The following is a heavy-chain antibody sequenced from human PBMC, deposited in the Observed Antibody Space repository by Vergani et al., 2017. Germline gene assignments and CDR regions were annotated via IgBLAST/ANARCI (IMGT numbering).Heavy chain of an antibody. CDR2: IRNKVNSYTT. D-gene: IGHD6-6*01. V-gene: IGHV3-72*01. J-gene: IGHJ3*02. CDR1: GFTFSDHY. Sequence: EVQLVESGGGLVQPGGSLRLSCAASGFTFSDHYMDWVRQAPGKGLEWVGRIRNKVNSYTTEYAASVKGRFTISRDDSNNSLYLQMNSLKTEDTAVYYCAKASEEYSSSSDAFDIWGQGTMVTVSS. CDR3: AKASEEYSSSSDAFDI.